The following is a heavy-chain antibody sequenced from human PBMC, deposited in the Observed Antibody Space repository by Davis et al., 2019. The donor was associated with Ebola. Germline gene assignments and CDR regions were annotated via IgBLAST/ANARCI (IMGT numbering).Heavy chain of an antibody. V-gene: IGHV3-23*01. D-gene: IGHD3-22*01. Sequence: GESLKISCAASGFTFSTYAMGWVRQAPGKGLEWVSAIRDSGGRIYYADSVKGRFTISRDNSKNTLYLQMNSLRAEDTAVYYCAKPIGGYDSSGYSDYWGQGTLVTVSS. J-gene: IGHJ4*02. CDR3: AKPIGGYDSSGYSDY. CDR1: GFTFSTYA. CDR2: IRDSGGRI.